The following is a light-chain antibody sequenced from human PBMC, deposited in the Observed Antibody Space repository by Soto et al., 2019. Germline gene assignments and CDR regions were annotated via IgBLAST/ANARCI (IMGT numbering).Light chain of an antibody. CDR1: QSVLYSSNNKNY. V-gene: IGKV4-1*01. CDR3: QQYYNAPLT. Sequence: DIVMTQSPDSLAVSLGERATINCKSSQSVLYSSNNKNYLAWYQQKPGQPPKLLIYWASTRESGVPDRFSGSGSGTDFTLTISSLQAEDVAVYYCQQYYNAPLTFGGGTEVEIQ. CDR2: WAS. J-gene: IGKJ4*01.